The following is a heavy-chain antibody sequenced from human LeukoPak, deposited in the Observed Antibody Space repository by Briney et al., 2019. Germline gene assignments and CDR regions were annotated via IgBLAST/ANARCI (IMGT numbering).Heavy chain of an antibody. CDR1: GGSISSYY. D-gene: IGHD4-17*01. CDR2: IYTSGST. V-gene: IGHV4-4*07. Sequence: SETLSLTCTVSGGSISSYYWSWIRQPAGKGLEWIGRIYTSGSTNYNPSLKSRVTISVDTSKNQFSLKLSSVTAADTAVYYCARAGNYGDYVAHFDYWGQGTLVTVSS. CDR3: ARAGNYGDYVAHFDY. J-gene: IGHJ4*02.